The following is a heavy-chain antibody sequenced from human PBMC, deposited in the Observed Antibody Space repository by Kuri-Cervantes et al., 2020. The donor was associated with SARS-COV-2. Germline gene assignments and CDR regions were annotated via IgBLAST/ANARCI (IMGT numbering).Heavy chain of an antibody. V-gene: IGHV3-30*03. CDR3: ARDPSVVIAIGGYFDY. D-gene: IGHD2-21*01. J-gene: IGHJ4*02. CDR2: ISYDGSNK. Sequence: GGSLRLSCAVSGFTFTSHAMHWVRQAPGKGLEWVALISYDGSNKFYADSVKGRFTISRDNSKNTLYLQMNSLRAEDTAVYYCARDPSVVIAIGGYFDYWGQGTLVTVSS. CDR1: GFTFTSHA.